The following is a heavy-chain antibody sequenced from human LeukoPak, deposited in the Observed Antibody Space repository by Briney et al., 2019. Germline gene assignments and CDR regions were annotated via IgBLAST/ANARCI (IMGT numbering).Heavy chain of an antibody. CDR3: ARSSGYMSY. CDR2: IYHSGST. V-gene: IGHV4-38-2*02. D-gene: IGHD3-22*01. CDR1: HYSISSNYY. J-gene: IGHJ4*02. Sequence: SETLSLTCTVSHYSISSNYYWGWIRPPPGKGLEWIGSIYHSGSTYYNPSLKSRVTISVDTSKNQFSLKLTSMTAADTAVYYCARSSGYMSYWGQGTLVTVSS.